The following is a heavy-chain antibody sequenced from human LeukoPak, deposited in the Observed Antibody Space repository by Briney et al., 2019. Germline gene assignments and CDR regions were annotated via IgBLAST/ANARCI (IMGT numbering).Heavy chain of an antibody. Sequence: PGGSLRPSCAASGLTFSSYAMSWVSQAPGKWLEWVSAISGSGGRTYYANSVKGRFTISRDNSKNTLYLQMNSLRAEDTVVYYCAKVTGCSSTSCYSHWGQGTLVTVSS. CDR3: AKVTGCSSTSCYSH. J-gene: IGHJ4*02. CDR1: GLTFSSYA. V-gene: IGHV3-23*01. CDR2: ISGSGGRT. D-gene: IGHD2-2*01.